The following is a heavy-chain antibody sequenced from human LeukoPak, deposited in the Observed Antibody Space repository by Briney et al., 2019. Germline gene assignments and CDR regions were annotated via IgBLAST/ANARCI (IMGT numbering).Heavy chain of an antibody. V-gene: IGHV4-4*07. CDR3: ARAVTGDALDI. CDR1: SGSISGYY. CDR2: IYNTGSS. Sequence: PSKTLSLTCTVSSGSISGYYLTWIRQPAGKGLEWIGRIYNTGSSTYNPSLKSRVTMSVDTSKKHFSLKLSSVTAADTAVYYCARAVTGDALDIWGQGTMVIVSS. D-gene: IGHD2-21*02. J-gene: IGHJ3*02.